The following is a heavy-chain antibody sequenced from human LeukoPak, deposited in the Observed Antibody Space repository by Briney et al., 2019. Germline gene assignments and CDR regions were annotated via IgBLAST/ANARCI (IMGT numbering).Heavy chain of an antibody. CDR3: ARGLASGYPPIPFDY. D-gene: IGHD3-3*01. Sequence: TSETLSLTCVVYGESFSGYYWTWLRQPPGKGLEWRGEIIGTGSTNYNSSLKSRVTISGDTSKNEFSLNLTSVTAADTAIYYCARGLASGYPPIPFDYWGQGTLVTVSS. CDR2: IIGTGST. J-gene: IGHJ4*02. V-gene: IGHV4-34*12. CDR1: GESFSGYY.